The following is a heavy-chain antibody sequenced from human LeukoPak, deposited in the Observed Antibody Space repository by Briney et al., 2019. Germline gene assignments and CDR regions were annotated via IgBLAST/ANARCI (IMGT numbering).Heavy chain of an antibody. Sequence: PGGSLRLSCTASGFTFGDYAMSWVRQAPGKGLEWVGFIRSKAYGGTTEYAASVKGRFTISRDDSKSIAYLQMNSLRAEDTAVYYCARAYYYDSSATPDYWGQGTLVTVSS. CDR3: ARAYYYDSSATPDY. D-gene: IGHD3-22*01. J-gene: IGHJ4*02. CDR1: GFTFGDYA. V-gene: IGHV3-49*04. CDR2: IRSKAYGGTT.